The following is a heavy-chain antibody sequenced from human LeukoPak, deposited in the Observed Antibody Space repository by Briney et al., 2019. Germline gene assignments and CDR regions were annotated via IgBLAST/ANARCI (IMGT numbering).Heavy chain of an antibody. V-gene: IGHV1-2*02. CDR3: VRDRTKYCSSTSCPLDY. CDR2: INPYSGGT. J-gene: IGHJ4*02. CDR1: GYSFTCYY. Sequence: ASVKVSCKASGYSFTCYYMHWVRQAPGQGLEWMGWINPYSGGTNYAQKFQGRVTMTRDTSISTPYMELSSLRSDDTAVYYCVRDRTKYCSSTSCPLDYWGQGTLVTVSS. D-gene: IGHD2-2*01.